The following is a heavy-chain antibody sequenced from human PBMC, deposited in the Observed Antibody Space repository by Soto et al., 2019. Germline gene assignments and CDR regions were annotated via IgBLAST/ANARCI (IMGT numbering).Heavy chain of an antibody. CDR2: IKSETDGGTT. CDR3: IGQVTISGARFIY. Sequence: EVQVVESGGGFVEPGGSLRLSCAASGFSFTSAWLTWVRQAPGKGLEWVGRIKSETDGGTTAFAAPVEDRFTMSRDDAETTGSLQMNSLKTEDTAMYDCIGQVTISGARFIYWCQGLLVPVSS. D-gene: IGHD3-3*01. V-gene: IGHV3-15*07. CDR1: GFSFTSAW. J-gene: IGHJ4*02.